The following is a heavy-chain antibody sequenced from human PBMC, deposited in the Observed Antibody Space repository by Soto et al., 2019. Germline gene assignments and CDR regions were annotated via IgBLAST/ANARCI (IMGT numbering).Heavy chain of an antibody. CDR3: SSSASYYDTSCYRGYFDV. CDR2: LKSKTNGGTT. Sequence: PGGSLRSSCAASGFALSNAAMSWVRQAPGKGREWSARLKSKTNGGTTDYPARVKARFIISRDESKRMLYLQVNSMKIEDTAVYYCSSSASYYDTSCYRGYFDVWGRGTLVTVSS. D-gene: IGHD3-22*01. V-gene: IGHV3-15*01. CDR1: GFALSNAA. J-gene: IGHJ2*01.